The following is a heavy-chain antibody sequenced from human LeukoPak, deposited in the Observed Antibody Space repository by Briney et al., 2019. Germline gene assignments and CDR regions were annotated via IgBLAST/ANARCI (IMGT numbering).Heavy chain of an antibody. CDR1: GGSISSYY. V-gene: IGHV4-59*01. Sequence: SETLSLTXTVSGGSISSYYWSWIRQPPGKGLEWIGYIYYSGSTNYNPSLKSRVTISVDTSKNQFSLKLSSVTAADTAVYYCARGPRIAAAEWGQGTMVTVSS. D-gene: IGHD6-13*01. J-gene: IGHJ3*01. CDR2: IYYSGST. CDR3: ARGPRIAAAE.